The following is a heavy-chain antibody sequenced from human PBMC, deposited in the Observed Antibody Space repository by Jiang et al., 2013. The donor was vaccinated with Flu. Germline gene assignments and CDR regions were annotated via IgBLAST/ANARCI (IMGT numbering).Heavy chain of an antibody. CDR1: GYSFATYW. D-gene: IGHD7-27*01. CDR3: GRQGQYTSGEISEYFQH. V-gene: IGHV5-51*01. Sequence: GAEVKKPGESLKISCKGSGYSFATYWIGWVRQRPGKGLEWMGIIYPGDSETRYSPSFEGQVTISADKSISTAYLQWSSLKASDTAMYYCGRQGQYTSGEISEYFQHWAEGTLVTVSS. J-gene: IGHJ1*01. CDR2: IYPGDSET.